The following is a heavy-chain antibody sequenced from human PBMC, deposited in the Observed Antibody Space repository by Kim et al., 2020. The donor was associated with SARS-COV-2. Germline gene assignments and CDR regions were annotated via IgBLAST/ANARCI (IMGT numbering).Heavy chain of an antibody. J-gene: IGHJ3*02. Sequence: GGSLRLSCAASGFTFSSYWMTWVRQAPGKGLEWVANIKQDGSVAPYVDSVTGRFTISSDNAKTSLYLQMNILRAEDTAVYFCARDYTPRDSSAWYDAFDIWGQGTMVTVSS. CDR2: IKQDGSVA. CDR3: ARDYTPRDSSAWYDAFDI. V-gene: IGHV3-7*01. CDR1: GFTFSSYW. D-gene: IGHD6-13*01.